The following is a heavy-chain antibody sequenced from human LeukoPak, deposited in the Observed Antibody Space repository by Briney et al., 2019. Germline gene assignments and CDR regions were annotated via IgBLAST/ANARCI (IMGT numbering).Heavy chain of an antibody. J-gene: IGHJ4*02. Sequence: PGGSLRLSCAASGFTFSGYWMHWVRQAPGKGLVWVARINSDGSSTSYADSVKGRFTISRDNAKSTLFLQMSSLRAEDTAVYYCAMPHYYDNSGRPGFWGQGTLVTVSS. D-gene: IGHD3-22*01. CDR2: INSDGSST. V-gene: IGHV3-74*01. CDR3: AMPHYYDNSGRPGF. CDR1: GFTFSGYW.